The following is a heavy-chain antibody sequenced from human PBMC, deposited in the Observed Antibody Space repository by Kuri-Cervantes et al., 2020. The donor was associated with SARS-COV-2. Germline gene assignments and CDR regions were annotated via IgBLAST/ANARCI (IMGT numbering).Heavy chain of an antibody. CDR2: IYYSGST. Sequence: SETLSLTCTVSGGSISSYYWSWIRQPPGKGLEWIGYIYYSGSTNYNPSLKSRVTISVDTSENQFSLKLSSVTAADTAVYYCARQSAAGHKYYFDYWGQGTLVTVSS. J-gene: IGHJ4*02. D-gene: IGHD6-13*01. V-gene: IGHV4-59*08. CDR1: GGSISSYY. CDR3: ARQSAAGHKYYFDY.